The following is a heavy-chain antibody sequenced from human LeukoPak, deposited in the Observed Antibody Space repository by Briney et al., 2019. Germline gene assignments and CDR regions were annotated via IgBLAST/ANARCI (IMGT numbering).Heavy chain of an antibody. Sequence: ASVKVSCKASGYTFTDYYMHWVRQAPGQGLQWMGWINPNTGGTNYAQKFQGRVTMTRDTSISTAYMELSRLRSDDTAMYYCARMAGDSSGYNPIDYWGRGTLVTVSS. J-gene: IGHJ4*02. V-gene: IGHV1-2*02. CDR3: ARMAGDSSGYNPIDY. CDR2: INPNTGGT. CDR1: GYTFTDYY. D-gene: IGHD3-22*01.